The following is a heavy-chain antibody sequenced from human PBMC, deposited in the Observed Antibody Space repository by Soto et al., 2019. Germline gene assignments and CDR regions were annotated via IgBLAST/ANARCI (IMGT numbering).Heavy chain of an antibody. J-gene: IGHJ6*02. D-gene: IGHD3-3*01. V-gene: IGHV1-8*01. CDR3: ARGPDVLRFLEWLPRGYYGMDV. Sequence: GASVKVSCKASGYTFTSYDINWVRQATGQGLEWMGWMNPNSGNTGYAQKFQGRVTMTRNTSISTAYMELSSLRSEDTAVYYCARGPDVLRFLEWLPRGYYGMDVWGQGTTVTSP. CDR2: MNPNSGNT. CDR1: GYTFTSYD.